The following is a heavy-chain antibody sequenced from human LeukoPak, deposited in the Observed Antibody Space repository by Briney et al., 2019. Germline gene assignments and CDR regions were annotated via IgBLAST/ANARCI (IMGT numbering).Heavy chain of an antibody. Sequence: GGSLRLSCAASGFTFSDYYMSWIRQAPGKGLEWISYISSRGDSIQYADSVKGRFTMSGDNAKNSVYLQMNSLRAEDTAVYYCAREGGYCCGASCRFFDSWGQGTLLTVSS. CDR1: GFTFSDYY. D-gene: IGHD2-15*01. CDR2: ISSRGDSI. J-gene: IGHJ4*02. CDR3: AREGGYCCGASCRFFDS. V-gene: IGHV3-11*04.